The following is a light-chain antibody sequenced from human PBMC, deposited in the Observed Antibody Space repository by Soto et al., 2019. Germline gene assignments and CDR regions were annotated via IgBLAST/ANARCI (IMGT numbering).Light chain of an antibody. CDR2: DVS. CDR3: RSYKSTSTLYV. J-gene: IGLJ1*01. V-gene: IGLV2-14*03. Sequence: QSALTQPASVSGSPGQSITISCTGTSSDIGGYNYVSWYQQLPGKVPKLIIYDVSNRPSGVSDRFSGSKSGNAASLTISGLQAEDEADYYCRSYKSTSTLYVFGTGTKLTVL. CDR1: SSDIGGYNY.